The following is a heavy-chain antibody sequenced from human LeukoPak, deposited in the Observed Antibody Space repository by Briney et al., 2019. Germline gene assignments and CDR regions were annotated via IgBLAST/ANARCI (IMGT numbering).Heavy chain of an antibody. CDR1: GGSISSGGYY. V-gene: IGHV4-30-2*01. CDR3: ARSHCSSTSCQYDDAFDI. Sequence: KPSQTLSLTCTVSGGSISSGGYYWSWIRQPPGKGLEWIGYIYHSGSTYYNPSLKSRVTISVDRSKNQFSLKLSSVTAADTAVYYCARSHCSSTSCQYDDAFDIWGQGTMVTVSS. J-gene: IGHJ3*02. CDR2: IYHSGST. D-gene: IGHD2-2*01.